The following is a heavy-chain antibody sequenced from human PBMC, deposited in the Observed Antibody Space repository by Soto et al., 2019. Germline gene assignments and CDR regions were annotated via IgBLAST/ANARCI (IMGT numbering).Heavy chain of an antibody. CDR1: GFTFSSYN. J-gene: IGHJ4*02. V-gene: IGHV3-30*18. D-gene: IGHD6-13*01. CDR3: AKDKGITAQKYYFDY. CDR2: ISDDGNNK. Sequence: QGQLVESGGGVVQPGRSLRLSCAASGFTFSSYNMHWVRQAPGKGLEWVAFISDDGNNKYYSDSVRGLFTLSRENSKNTLYLQMNSLRVEDTAVYYCAKDKGITAQKYYFDYWGQGTLVTVSS.